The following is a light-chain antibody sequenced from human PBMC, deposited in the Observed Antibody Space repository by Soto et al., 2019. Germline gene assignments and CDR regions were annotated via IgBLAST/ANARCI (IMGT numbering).Light chain of an antibody. CDR2: GAS. CDR1: QSISSY. J-gene: IGKJ2*01. CDR3: QQSGSSPGT. Sequence: EIVLTQSPGTLSLSPGERATLSCRASQSISSYLAWYQQKPGQAPRLLIYGASSRATGIPDRFSGSGSGIDFSLTITRLEPADFAVYYCQQSGSSPGTFGQGTKLEIK. V-gene: IGKV3-20*01.